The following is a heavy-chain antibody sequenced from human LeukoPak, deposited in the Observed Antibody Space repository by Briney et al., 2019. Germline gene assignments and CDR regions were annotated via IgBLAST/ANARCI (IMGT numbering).Heavy chain of an antibody. CDR3: ARASDPWLQLT. D-gene: IGHD5-24*01. CDR1: GFTFSSYG. J-gene: IGHJ5*02. V-gene: IGHV3-23*01. CDR2: ISTGGGST. Sequence: PGGSLRLSCAASGFTFSSYGMHWVRQAPGKGLEWVSAISTGGGSTYYADSVKGRFTISRDNPNNTLYLQMNNLRAEDTAVYYCARASDPWLQLTWGQGTLVTVSS.